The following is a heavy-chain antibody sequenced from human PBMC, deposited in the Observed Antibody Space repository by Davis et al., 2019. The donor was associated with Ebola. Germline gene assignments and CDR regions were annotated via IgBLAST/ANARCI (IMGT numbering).Heavy chain of an antibody. D-gene: IGHD3-16*01. CDR2: IHYVGDNG. V-gene: IGHV3-23*01. Sequence: GESLKISCAASGFTFCNTDMHWVRQAPGKGLEWVSYIHYVGDNGNYADSVRGRFSLSRDNSKNTLYMEMNNLRVEDTAVYYCLGDPNWAFGYWGQGTLVTVSS. CDR1: GFTFCNTD. J-gene: IGHJ4*02. CDR3: LGDPNWAFGY.